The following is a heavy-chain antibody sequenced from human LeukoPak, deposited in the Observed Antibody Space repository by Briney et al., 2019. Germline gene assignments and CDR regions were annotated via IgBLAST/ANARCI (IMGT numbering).Heavy chain of an antibody. D-gene: IGHD5-18*01. CDR3: AREWRIQLYLPDY. CDR2: INPNSGGT. V-gene: IGHV1-2*02. CDR1: GYTFTGNY. J-gene: IGHJ4*02. Sequence: GASVKVSCKASGYTFTGNYMHWVRQAPGQGLEWMGWINPNSGGTNYAQKFQGRVTMTRDTSISTAYMELSGLRPDDTAVYYCAREWRIQLYLPDYWGQGTLVTVSS.